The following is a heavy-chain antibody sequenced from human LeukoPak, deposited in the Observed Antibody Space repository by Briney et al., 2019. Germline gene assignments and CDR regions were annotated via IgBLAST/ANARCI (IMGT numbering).Heavy chain of an antibody. V-gene: IGHV4-39*01. D-gene: IGHD1-26*01. CDR2: IYYSGST. Sequence: SETLSLTCTVSGGSISSSSYYWGWIRQPPGKGLEWIGSIYYSGSTYYNPSLKSRVTISVDTSKNQFSLKLSSVTAADTTVYYCARRNSGSYWGHYFDYWGQGTLVTVSS. J-gene: IGHJ4*02. CDR3: ARRNSGSYWGHYFDY. CDR1: GGSISSSSYY.